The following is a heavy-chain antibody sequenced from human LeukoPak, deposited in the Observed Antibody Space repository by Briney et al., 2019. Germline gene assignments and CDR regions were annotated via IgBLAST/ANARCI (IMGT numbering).Heavy chain of an antibody. J-gene: IGHJ5*02. CDR1: GFTVSSNY. D-gene: IGHD2-15*01. CDR3: AREAVLGGFDP. Sequence: GGSLRLSCAASGFTVSSNYMSWVRQAPGKGLEWVSVIYSGGSTYYADSVKGRFTISRDNSENTLYLQMNSLRAEDTAVYYCAREAVLGGFDPWGQGTLVTVSS. V-gene: IGHV3-53*01. CDR2: IYSGGST.